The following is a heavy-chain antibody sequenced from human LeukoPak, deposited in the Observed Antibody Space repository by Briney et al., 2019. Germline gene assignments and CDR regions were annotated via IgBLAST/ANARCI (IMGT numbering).Heavy chain of an antibody. V-gene: IGHV4-34*12. J-gene: IGHJ4*02. CDR1: GGSFSGYY. D-gene: IGHD3-10*01. Sequence: SETLSLTCAVYGGSFSGYYWTWIRQPPGKGLEWIGGIIHSGSTNYNPSLKSRVTISVDTSKNQFSLKLSSVTAADTAVYYCARRTVRGVIKYWDQGSLVTVSS. CDR3: ARRTVRGVIKY. CDR2: IIHSGST.